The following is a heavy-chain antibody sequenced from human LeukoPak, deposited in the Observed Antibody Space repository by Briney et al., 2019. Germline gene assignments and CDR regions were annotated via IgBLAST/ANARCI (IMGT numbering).Heavy chain of an antibody. CDR1: GYTFTSYY. J-gene: IGHJ4*02. Sequence: ASVKVSFKASGYTFTSYYMHWVRQAPGQGLEWMGIINPSGGSTSYAQKFQGRVTMTRDMSTSTVYMELSSLRSEDTAVYYCARDGTGYYKRGGYFDYWGQGTLVTVSS. V-gene: IGHV1-46*01. D-gene: IGHD3-9*01. CDR3: ARDGTGYYKRGGYFDY. CDR2: INPSGGST.